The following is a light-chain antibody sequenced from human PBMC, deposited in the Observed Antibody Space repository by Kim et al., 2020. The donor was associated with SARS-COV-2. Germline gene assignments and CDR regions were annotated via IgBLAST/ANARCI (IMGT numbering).Light chain of an antibody. CDR1: SLRTYY. J-gene: IGLJ2*01. V-gene: IGLV3-19*01. CDR3: KSRDTNTKVV. Sequence: SSELTQDPAVSVALGQTVRITCQGDSLRTYYAAWYQQKPGQAPVLVIYGKNGRPSGIPDRFSGSSSGNIASLTIAGAQAEDEADYYCKSRDTNTKVVFGGGTQLTVL. CDR2: GKN.